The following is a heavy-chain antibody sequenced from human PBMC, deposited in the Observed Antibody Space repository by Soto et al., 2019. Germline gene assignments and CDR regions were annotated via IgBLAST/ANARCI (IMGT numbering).Heavy chain of an antibody. CDR3: ARWSGSGIVLVPAVNWFDP. Sequence: QVQLVQSGAEVKKPGSSVKVSCKASGGTFSSYAISWVRQAPGQGLEWMGGIIPIFGTANYAQKFQGRVTITADESTSTAYMELSSLRSEDTAVYYCARWSGSGIVLVPAVNWFDPWGQGTLVTVSS. CDR2: IIPIFGTA. CDR1: GGTFSSYA. D-gene: IGHD2-2*01. J-gene: IGHJ5*02. V-gene: IGHV1-69*12.